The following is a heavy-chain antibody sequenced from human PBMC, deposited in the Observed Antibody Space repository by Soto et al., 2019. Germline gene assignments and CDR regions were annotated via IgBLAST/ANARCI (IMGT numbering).Heavy chain of an antibody. J-gene: IGHJ4*02. Sequence: GGSLRLSCAASGFIFSSYAMSWVRQAPGKGLEWVSAISGSGGSTYYADSVKGRFTISRDNSKNTLYLQMSSLRAEDTAVYYCVRMHSSSYHYIDYWGQGTLVTVSS. CDR2: ISGSGGST. CDR1: GFIFSSYA. V-gene: IGHV3-23*01. CDR3: VRMHSSSYHYIDY. D-gene: IGHD6-13*01.